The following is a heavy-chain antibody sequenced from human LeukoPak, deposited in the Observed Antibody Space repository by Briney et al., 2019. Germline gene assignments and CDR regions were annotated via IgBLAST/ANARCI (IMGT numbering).Heavy chain of an antibody. CDR3: AREREEIDSSSWYLFRWFDP. D-gene: IGHD6-13*01. CDR2: IYHIGST. CDR1: GYSISSGYY. V-gene: IGHV4-38-2*02. Sequence: SEALSLTFTVSGYSISSGYYWGWVRQPPGKGVEGRGNIYHIGSTYYNPSLKRRVTTSVDTSRNKFSLKRSEGAAADTAVYYCAREREEIDSSSWYLFRWFDPWGQGILVTVSS. J-gene: IGHJ5*02.